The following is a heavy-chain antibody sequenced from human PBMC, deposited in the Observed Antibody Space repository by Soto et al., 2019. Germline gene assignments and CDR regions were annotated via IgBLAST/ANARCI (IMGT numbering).Heavy chain of an antibody. V-gene: IGHV4-39*01. CDR2: IYYSGGT. CDR3: ARLGGVVAASDFDY. CDR1: GDSISTSGYY. D-gene: IGHD2-15*01. J-gene: IGHJ4*02. Sequence: QVQLQESGPGLVKPSETLSLTCTVSGDSISTSGYYWGWVRQPPGKGLEGVGTIYYSGGTYYNPSLKSRLTISIHTSENQFSLKLTSVTAADTAVYYCARLGGVVAASDFDYWGQGTLVTVSS.